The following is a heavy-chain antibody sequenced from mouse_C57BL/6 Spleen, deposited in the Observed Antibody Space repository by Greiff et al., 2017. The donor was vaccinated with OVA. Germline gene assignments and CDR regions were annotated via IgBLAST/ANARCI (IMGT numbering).Heavy chain of an antibody. CDR2: IHPTSGST. J-gene: IGHJ3*01. D-gene: IGHD4-1*01. CDR3: ADWDGWFDY. Sequence: VQLQQSRAELVKPGASVKLSCKASCYTFTSYWMHWVKQRPGQGLEWIGMIHPTSGSTNYNEKFKSKATLTVAKSSSTACMELSSLTYEDSAVYYCADWDGWFDYWGKGTLVT. V-gene: IGHV1-64*01. CDR1: CYTFTSYW.